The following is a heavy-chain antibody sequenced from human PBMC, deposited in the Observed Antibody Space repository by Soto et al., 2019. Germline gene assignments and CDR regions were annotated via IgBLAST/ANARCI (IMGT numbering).Heavy chain of an antibody. D-gene: IGHD2-15*01. CDR2: ISYDGSKK. CDR1: GFTFSSYA. J-gene: IGHJ4*02. V-gene: IGHV3-30-3*01. CDR3: ARDCSGGSCYGGSFDY. Sequence: QVQLVESGGGVVEPGRSLRLSCAASGFTFSSYAIHWVRQAPGKGLEWVAVISYDGSKKYYADSVKGRFTISRDNSKNTLHLQMNSLRADDTAVYYCARDCSGGSCYGGSFDYWGQGTLVTVSS.